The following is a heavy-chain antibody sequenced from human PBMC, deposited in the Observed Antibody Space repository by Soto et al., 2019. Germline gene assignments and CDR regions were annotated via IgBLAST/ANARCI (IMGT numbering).Heavy chain of an antibody. V-gene: IGHV4-59*01. CDR1: GGSISSYY. Sequence: SETLSLTCTVSGGSISSYYWSWIRQPPGKGLEWIGYIYYSGGTNYNPSLKSRVTMSVDTSKNQFSLKLSSVTAADTAVYYCARVGYYDFWSGLYYGMDVWGQGTTVTVSS. CDR2: IYYSGGT. CDR3: ARVGYYDFWSGLYYGMDV. D-gene: IGHD3-3*01. J-gene: IGHJ6*02.